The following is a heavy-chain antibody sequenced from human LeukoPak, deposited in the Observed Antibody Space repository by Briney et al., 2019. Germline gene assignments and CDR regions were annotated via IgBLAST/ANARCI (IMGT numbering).Heavy chain of an antibody. D-gene: IGHD5-18*01. CDR2: IYNSGST. Sequence: SETLSLTCTVSGVSLSGYYWSWIRQPAGKGLEWIGCIYNSGSTKYNPSLKGRVTMSLDTSKNQFSLKLSSVTAADTAVYYCARYIFGSDYFSNWGQGNLVTVSS. J-gene: IGHJ4*02. CDR1: GVSLSGYY. V-gene: IGHV4-4*07. CDR3: ARYIFGSDYFSN.